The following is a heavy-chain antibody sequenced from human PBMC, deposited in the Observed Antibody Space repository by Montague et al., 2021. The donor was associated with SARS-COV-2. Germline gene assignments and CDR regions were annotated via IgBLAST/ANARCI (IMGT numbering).Heavy chain of an antibody. CDR3: ARITMVRGVIWAYYYYSGMRV. V-gene: IGHV4-34*01. J-gene: IGHJ6*01. CDR1: GASFSAYY. CDR2: IYHSRST. D-gene: IGHD3-10*01. Sequence: SETLSLTCAVYGASFSAYYCTRIPSPPGKALDSVGSIYHSRSTYYNPSLKSRVTISVDTSKNQFSLKLSSVTAADTAVYYCARITMVRGVIWAYYYYSGMRV.